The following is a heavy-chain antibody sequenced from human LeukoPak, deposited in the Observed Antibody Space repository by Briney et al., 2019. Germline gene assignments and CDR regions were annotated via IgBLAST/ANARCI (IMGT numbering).Heavy chain of an antibody. CDR3: ARDSDRSGSGYDSILVRYYYMDV. Sequence: ASVKVSCKASGYTFTSYGISWVRQAPGQGLQWVGWISAYNGNTNYAQKLQGRVTMTTDTSTSTAFMELRSLRSDDTAVYYCARDSDRSGSGYDSILVRYYYMDVWGKGTTVTVSS. CDR2: ISAYNGNT. CDR1: GYTFTSYG. V-gene: IGHV1-18*01. J-gene: IGHJ6*03. D-gene: IGHD5-12*01.